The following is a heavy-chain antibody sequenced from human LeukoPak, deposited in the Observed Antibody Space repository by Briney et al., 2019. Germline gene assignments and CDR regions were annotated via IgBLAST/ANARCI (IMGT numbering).Heavy chain of an antibody. CDR3: AGRSGSRGDAFDI. Sequence: GGSLRLSCAASGFTVSSYYMSWVRQAPGKGLEWVSIIYSGGSTYYADSVQGRFTISRDNSKNKVYLQMNSLGAEDTAVYYCAGRSGSRGDAFDIWGQGTMVTVSS. J-gene: IGHJ3*02. CDR2: IYSGGST. V-gene: IGHV3-53*01. CDR1: GFTVSSYY. D-gene: IGHD1-26*01.